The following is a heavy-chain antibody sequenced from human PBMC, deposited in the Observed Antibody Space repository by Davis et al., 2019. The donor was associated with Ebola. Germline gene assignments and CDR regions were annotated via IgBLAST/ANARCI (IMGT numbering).Heavy chain of an antibody. CDR2: ISAYNDNT. J-gene: IGHJ4*02. CDR1: GYTFTSYG. D-gene: IGHD3-22*01. CDR3: ARGPDYYDTSGYYSE. Sequence: ASVKVSCKASGYTFTSYGISWVRQAPGQGLEWMGWISAYNDNTNYSEKLQGRVSMTTDTSTRTAYMELRSLRSDDTAVYYCARGPDYYDTSGYYSEWGQGTLVTVSS. V-gene: IGHV1-18*04.